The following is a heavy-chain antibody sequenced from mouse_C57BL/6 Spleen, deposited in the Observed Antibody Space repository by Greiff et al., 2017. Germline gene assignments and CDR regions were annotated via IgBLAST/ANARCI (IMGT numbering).Heavy chain of an antibody. CDR1: GFTFSNYW. D-gene: IGHD1-1*01. V-gene: IGHV6-3*01. CDR3: TGGSSYLAWFAY. J-gene: IGHJ3*01. CDR2: IRLKSDNYAT. Sequence: EVMLVESGGGLVQPGGSMKLSCVASGFTFSNYWMNWVRQSPEKGLEWVAQIRLKSDNYATHYAESVKGRFTISRDDSKSSVYLQMNNLRAEDTGIYYCTGGSSYLAWFAYWGQGTLVTVSA.